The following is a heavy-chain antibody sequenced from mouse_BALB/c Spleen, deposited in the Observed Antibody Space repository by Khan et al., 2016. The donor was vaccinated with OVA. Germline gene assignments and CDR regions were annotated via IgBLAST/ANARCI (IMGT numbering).Heavy chain of an antibody. D-gene: IGHD2-1*01. CDR3: ARFLYYGNYADY. CDR2: VNPYNGGT. V-gene: IGHV1-19*01. Sequence: EVQLQQSGPELVKPGASVKMSCKASGYTFTDYYMDWVKQSHGESFEWIGRVNPYNGGTSYNQKFKGKATLTVDKSSSTAYMELNSLTSEDSAVFYCARFLYYGNYADYWRQGTTLTVSS. CDR1: GYTFTDYY. J-gene: IGHJ2*01.